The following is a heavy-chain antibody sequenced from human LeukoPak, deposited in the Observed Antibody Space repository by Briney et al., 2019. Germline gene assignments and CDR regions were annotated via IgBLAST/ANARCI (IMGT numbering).Heavy chain of an antibody. V-gene: IGHV3-7*01. CDR1: GFTLDDYG. D-gene: IGHD6-13*01. J-gene: IGHJ4*02. CDR2: IKQDASFK. CDR3: AKDGYGGYLDC. Sequence: GGSLRLSCEASGFTLDDYGMSWVRQAPGKGLEWVANIKQDASFKGYIDSVKGRFTISRDNAENSVYLEMNRLRDEDTAVYYCAKDGYGGYLDCWGQGTLVTVSS.